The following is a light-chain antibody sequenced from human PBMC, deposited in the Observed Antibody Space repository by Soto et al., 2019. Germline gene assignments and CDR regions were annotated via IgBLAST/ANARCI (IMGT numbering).Light chain of an antibody. CDR3: SSYTRSSTLE. J-gene: IGLJ2*01. CDR1: SSDVGGYNY. V-gene: IGLV2-14*01. Sequence: QSALTQPASVSGSPGQSITISCTGTSSDVGGYNYVSWYQQHPGKAPKLMIYEVSNRPSGVSNRFSGSKSGNTASLTISGLQAEDEADYYCSSYTRSSTLEFGGVTKLTVL. CDR2: EVS.